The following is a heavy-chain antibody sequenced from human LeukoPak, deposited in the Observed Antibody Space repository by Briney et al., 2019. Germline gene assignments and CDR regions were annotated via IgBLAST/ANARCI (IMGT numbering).Heavy chain of an antibody. V-gene: IGHV4-59*01. D-gene: IGHD3-9*01. CDR1: GGSISSYY. CDR3: ARGFRYAKYYDILTGPI. Sequence: PSETLSLTCTVSGGSISSYYWSWIRQPPGKGLGWIGYIYYSGSTNYNPSLKSRVTISVDTSKNQFSLKLSSATAADTAVYYCARGFRYAKYYDILTGPIWGQGTMVTVSS. CDR2: IYYSGST. J-gene: IGHJ3*02.